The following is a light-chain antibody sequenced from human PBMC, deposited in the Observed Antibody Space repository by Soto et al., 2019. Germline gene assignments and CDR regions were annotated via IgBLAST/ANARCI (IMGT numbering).Light chain of an antibody. CDR2: SNN. CDR1: SSNIGSNT. V-gene: IGLV1-44*01. Sequence: QSVLTQPPSASGTPGQRVTISCSGSSSNIGSNTVNWYQQLPGTAPKLLIYSNNQRPSGVPDRFSGSKSGTSASLAISGLQYEDEPDYYCAAWDDSLNGPVFGGGTQLTVL. J-gene: IGLJ7*01. CDR3: AAWDDSLNGPV.